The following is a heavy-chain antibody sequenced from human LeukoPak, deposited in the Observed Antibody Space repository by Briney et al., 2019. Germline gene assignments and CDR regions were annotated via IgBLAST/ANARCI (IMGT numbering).Heavy chain of an antibody. CDR1: GFTFDDYG. D-gene: IGHD2-2*01. CDR2: INWNGGST. J-gene: IGHJ3*02. CDR3: ARSYQHLKYCSSTSCYRSAFDI. V-gene: IGHV3-20*04. Sequence: PGGSLRLSCAASGFTFDDYGMSWVRQAPGKGLEWVSGINWNGGSTGYADSVKGRFTISRDNAKNSLYLQMNSLRAEDTALYYCARSYQHLKYCSSTSCYRSAFDIWGQGTMDTVSS.